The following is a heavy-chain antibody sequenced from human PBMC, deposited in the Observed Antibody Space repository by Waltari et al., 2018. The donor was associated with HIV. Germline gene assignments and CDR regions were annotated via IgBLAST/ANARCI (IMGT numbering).Heavy chain of an antibody. CDR3: ARDKAPYSSSSAVDY. J-gene: IGHJ4*02. Sequence: VQPIASGGGVVQHGKSLRLSCAQSGFTFRRHGLPWVRPAPGKGLEWVAVINYDGSNKFYAESVKGRFLISRDNSKNTLFLQMNSLRDEDTGLYYCARDKAPYSSSSAVDYWGQGTLVTVS. V-gene: IGHV3-33*01. CDR2: INYDGSNK. D-gene: IGHD6-6*01. CDR1: GFTFRRHG.